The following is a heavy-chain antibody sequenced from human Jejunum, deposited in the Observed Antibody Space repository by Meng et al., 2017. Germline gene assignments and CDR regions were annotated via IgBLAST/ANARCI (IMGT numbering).Heavy chain of an antibody. Sequence: GESLKISCASSGFTFRSYTMSWVRQPPGKGLEWVANIKKDGSEGFYVDSVKGRFTNSRDNAKDSLYLQMNSLRVEDTAVYYCARVRLRPEENYLDYWGQGTLVTVSS. CDR2: IKKDGSEG. CDR3: ARVRLRPEENYLDY. J-gene: IGHJ4*02. CDR1: GFTFRSYT. D-gene: IGHD4-17*01. V-gene: IGHV3-7*01.